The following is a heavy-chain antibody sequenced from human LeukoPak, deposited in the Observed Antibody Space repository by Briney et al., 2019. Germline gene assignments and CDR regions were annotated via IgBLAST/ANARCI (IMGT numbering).Heavy chain of an antibody. CDR2: ISGSGGSI. Sequence: GGSLGLSCAASGFTLSSYAMSWVRQAPGKGLEWVSTISGSGGSIYYADSVKGRFTISRDNSKNTLYLQMNSLRAEDTAVFYCAKESPSFDYWGQGTLVTVSS. CDR3: AKESPSFDY. CDR1: GFTLSSYA. J-gene: IGHJ4*02. V-gene: IGHV3-23*01.